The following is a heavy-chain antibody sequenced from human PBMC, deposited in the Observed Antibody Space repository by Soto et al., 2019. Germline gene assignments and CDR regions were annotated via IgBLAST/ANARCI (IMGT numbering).Heavy chain of an antibody. CDR2: INHSGST. D-gene: IGHD3-22*01. CDR3: ARTLITMIVHWFDP. Sequence: LETLSLTCAVYGGSFSGYYWSWIRQPPGKGLEWIGEINHSGSTNYNPSLKSRVTISVDTSKNQFSLKLSSVTAADTAVYYCARTLITMIVHWFDPWGQGTLVTVSS. J-gene: IGHJ5*02. V-gene: IGHV4-34*01. CDR1: GGSFSGYY.